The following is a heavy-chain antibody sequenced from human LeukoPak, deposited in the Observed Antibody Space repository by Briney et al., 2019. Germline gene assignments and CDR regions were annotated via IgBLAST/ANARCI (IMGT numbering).Heavy chain of an antibody. CDR1: GYTFTVYY. CDR3: ARGAGSGSLAYDYGMDV. V-gene: IGHV1-2*02. CDR2: INPDSGDT. Sequence: ASVKVSFKASGYTFTVYYMHWVRQAPGQGLESMGWINPDSGDTNYEQKFQGRVTMTRDTSIGTAYMELSRLRSDDTALYYCARGAGSGSLAYDYGMDVWGQGTTVTVSS. D-gene: IGHD3-10*01. J-gene: IGHJ6*02.